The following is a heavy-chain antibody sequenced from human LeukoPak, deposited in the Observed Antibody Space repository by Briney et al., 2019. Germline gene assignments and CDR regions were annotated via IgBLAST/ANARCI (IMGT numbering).Heavy chain of an antibody. CDR1: GFTFSSYS. D-gene: IGHD6-13*01. CDR2: ISSSSSCI. Sequence: GGSLRLSCAASGFTFSSYSMNWVRQAPGKGLEWVSSISSSSSCIYYADSVKGRFTISRDNAKNSLYLRMNSLRAEDTAVYYCARDLSSSWFYWGQGTLVTVSS. V-gene: IGHV3-21*01. J-gene: IGHJ4*02. CDR3: ARDLSSSWFY.